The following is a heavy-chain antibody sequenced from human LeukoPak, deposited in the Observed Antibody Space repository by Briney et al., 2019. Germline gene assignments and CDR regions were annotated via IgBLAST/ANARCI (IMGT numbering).Heavy chain of an antibody. CDR2: ITSRDGGT. V-gene: IGHV3-23*01. D-gene: IGHD2-2*01. CDR1: GFTFSIYA. Sequence: GGSLRLSCAASGFTFSIYAMSWVRQAPGKGLEWVSSITSRDGGTFYTDPVKGRFTISRDNAENSLYLQMHNLRAEDTAVYYCAREGIQQDFDYWGQGTLVTVSS. CDR3: AREGIQQDFDY. J-gene: IGHJ4*02.